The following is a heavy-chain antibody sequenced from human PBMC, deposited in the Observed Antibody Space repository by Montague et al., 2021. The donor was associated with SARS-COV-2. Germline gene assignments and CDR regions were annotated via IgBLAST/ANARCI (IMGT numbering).Heavy chain of an antibody. Sequence: SETLSLTCSVSGFFIGTGYYWGWIRQSPGKGLEWIGSNYLHGNAYYNPSLNSRVTISLDTSNNQFSLRLTSMTASDTAVYYCARGRVTLAGFDYWGQGIRVIVSS. D-gene: IGHD2-21*02. J-gene: IGHJ4*02. CDR3: ARGRVTLAGFDY. CDR1: GFFIGTGYY. CDR2: NYLHGNA. V-gene: IGHV4-38-2*02.